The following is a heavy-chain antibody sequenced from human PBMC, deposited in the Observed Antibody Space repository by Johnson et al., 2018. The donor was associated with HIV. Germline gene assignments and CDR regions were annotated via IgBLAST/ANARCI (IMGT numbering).Heavy chain of an antibody. Sequence: VQLVESGGGLVQPGGSLRLSCAASGFTFSSYWMSWVRQAPGKGLEWVANIKEDGSEKYYVDSVKGRFTISTDNAKNSLYLQMHSLRAEDTALYYCAREVNAFDIWGQGTVVTVSS. CDR3: AREVNAFDI. D-gene: IGHD3-22*01. J-gene: IGHJ3*02. CDR2: IKEDGSEK. V-gene: IGHV3-7*01. CDR1: GFTFSSYW.